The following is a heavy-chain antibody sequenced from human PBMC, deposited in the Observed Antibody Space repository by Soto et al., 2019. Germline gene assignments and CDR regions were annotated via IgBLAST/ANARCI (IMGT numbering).Heavy chain of an antibody. D-gene: IGHD2-2*01. J-gene: IGHJ4*02. CDR3: AKSGGPPASLDVYFDY. V-gene: IGHV3-23*01. CDR1: GFTFSSYA. Sequence: GGSLRLSCAASGFTFSSYAMSWVRQAPGKGLEWVSAISGSGGSTYYADSVKGRFTISRDNSKNTLYLQMNSLRAEDTAVYYCAKSGGPPASLDVYFDYWGQGTLVTVSS. CDR2: ISGSGGST.